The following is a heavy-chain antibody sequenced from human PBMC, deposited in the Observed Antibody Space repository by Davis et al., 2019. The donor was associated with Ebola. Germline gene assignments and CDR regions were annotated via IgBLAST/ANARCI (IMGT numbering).Heavy chain of an antibody. V-gene: IGHV4-4*02. CDR3: ARGGLWDYLGCDP. D-gene: IGHD1-7*01. Sequence: PSETLSLTCAVSGGSISSSNWWSWVRQPPGKGLEWIGEIYHSGSTNYNPSLKSRVTISVDKSKNQFSLKLSSVTAADTAVYYCARGGLWDYLGCDPWGQGTLVTVSS. CDR1: GGSISSSNW. CDR2: IYHSGST. J-gene: IGHJ5*02.